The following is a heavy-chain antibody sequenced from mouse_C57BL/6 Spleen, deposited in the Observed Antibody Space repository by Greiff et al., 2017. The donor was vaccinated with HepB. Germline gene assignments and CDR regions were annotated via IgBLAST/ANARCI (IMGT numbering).Heavy chain of an antibody. V-gene: IGHV5-4*01. J-gene: IGHJ3*01. CDR3: ARDGYYGEAFAY. CDR1: GFTFSSYA. CDR2: ISDGGSYT. D-gene: IGHD2-3*01. Sequence: EVQGVESGGGLVKPGGSLKLSCAASGFTFSSYAMSWVRQTPEKRLEWVATISDGGSYTYYPDNVKGRFTISRDNAKNNLYLQMSHLKSEDTAMYYCARDGYYGEAFAYWGQGTLVTVSA.